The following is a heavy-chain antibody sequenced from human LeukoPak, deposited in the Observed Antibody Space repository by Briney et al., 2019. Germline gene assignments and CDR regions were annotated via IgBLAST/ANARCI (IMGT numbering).Heavy chain of an antibody. V-gene: IGHV3-48*04. J-gene: IGHJ4*02. CDR3: ARDSFRYSSSWYRDFDY. D-gene: IGHD6-13*01. CDR1: GFTFSSYS. Sequence: SGGSLRLSCAASGFTFSSYSMNWVRQAPGKGLEWVSYISSSSSTIYYADSVKGRFTISRDNAKNSLYLQMNSLRAEDTAVYYCARDSFRYSSSWYRDFDYWGQGTLVTVSS. CDR2: ISSSSSTI.